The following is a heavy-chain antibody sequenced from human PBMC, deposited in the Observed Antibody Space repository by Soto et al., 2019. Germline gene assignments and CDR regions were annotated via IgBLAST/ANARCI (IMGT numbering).Heavy chain of an antibody. CDR1: GGSLSGYY. CDR2: INHSGST. CDR3: ARASDPNYYYYMDV. V-gene: IGHV4-34*01. Sequence: SETLSLTCAVYGGSLSGYYWSWIRQPPGKGLEWIGEINHSGSTNYNPSLKSRVTISVDTSKNQFSLKLSSVTAADTAVYYCARASDPNYYYYMDVWGKGTTVTVSS. J-gene: IGHJ6*03. D-gene: IGHD6-6*01.